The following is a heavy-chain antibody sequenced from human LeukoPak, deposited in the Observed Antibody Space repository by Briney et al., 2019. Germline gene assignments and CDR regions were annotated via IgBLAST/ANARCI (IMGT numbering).Heavy chain of an antibody. CDR3: ARHIGGSYFDY. CDR1: GGSISSYY. CDR2: IYYSGST. V-gene: IGHV4-59*08. Sequence: SETLSLICTVSGGSISSYYSSWIRQPPGKGLEWIGYIYYSGSTNYNPSLKSRVTISVDTSKNQFSLKLSSVTAADTAVYYCARHIGGSYFDYWGQGIVVTVSS. J-gene: IGHJ4*02. D-gene: IGHD1-26*01.